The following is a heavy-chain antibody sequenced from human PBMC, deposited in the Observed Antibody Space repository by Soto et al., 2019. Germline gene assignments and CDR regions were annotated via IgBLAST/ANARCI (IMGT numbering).Heavy chain of an antibody. CDR3: ARAPLYYDFWSGYPTDYYMDV. CDR1: GYTFTSYG. CDR2: INPSGGST. D-gene: IGHD3-3*01. J-gene: IGHJ6*03. Sequence: GASVKVSCKASGYTFTSYGISWVRQAPGQGLEWMGRINPSGGSTSYAQKFQGRVTMTRDTSTSTVYMELSSLRSEDTAVYYCARAPLYYDFWSGYPTDYYMDVWGKGTTVTVSS. V-gene: IGHV1-46*03.